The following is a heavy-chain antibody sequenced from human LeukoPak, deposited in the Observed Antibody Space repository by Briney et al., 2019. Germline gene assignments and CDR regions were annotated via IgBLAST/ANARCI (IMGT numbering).Heavy chain of an antibody. J-gene: IGHJ3*02. V-gene: IGHV1-46*04. D-gene: IGHD3-9*01. CDR1: RYTFTIYY. CDR3: ARDFTTYYDILTGSAGAFDI. CDR2: MNPSGGST. Sequence: ASVKVSCKASRYTFTIYYMHWVREAPGRGLDWMVIMNPSGGSTSYAQKLQGRVTMTRDTSTSTVYMELSSLRSEDTAVYYCARDFTTYYDILTGSAGAFDIWGQGTMVTVSS.